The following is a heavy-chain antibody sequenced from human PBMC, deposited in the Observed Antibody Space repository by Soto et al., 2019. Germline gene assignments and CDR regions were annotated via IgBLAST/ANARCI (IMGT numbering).Heavy chain of an antibody. CDR3: ARSLLEHYGMDV. J-gene: IGHJ6*02. CDR1: VFSLNPREMC. CDR2: IDWADDK. V-gene: IGHV2-70*01. D-gene: IGHD2-21*01. Sequence: GPTRVNQPQTPTLTCNFSVFSLNPREMCVSWIRRPPGKALEWLALIDWADDKYYSTSLKTRLTISKDTSKNQVVPTMTNMDPVDTATYYCARSLLEHYGMDVWGQGTTVTSP.